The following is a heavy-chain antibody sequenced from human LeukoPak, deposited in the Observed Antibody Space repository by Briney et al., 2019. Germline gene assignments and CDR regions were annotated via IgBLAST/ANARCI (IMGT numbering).Heavy chain of an antibody. D-gene: IGHD3-16*01. CDR2: INPSGGST. Sequence: GASVKVSCKASGYTFTSYYMHWVRQAPGQGLEWMGIINPSGGSTSYAQKFQGRVTMTRDTSTSTVYMELSSLRSEDTAVYYCAREPTPHLRLRYFDYWGQGTLVTVSS. J-gene: IGHJ4*02. CDR1: GYTFTSYY. V-gene: IGHV1-46*01. CDR3: AREPTPHLRLRYFDY.